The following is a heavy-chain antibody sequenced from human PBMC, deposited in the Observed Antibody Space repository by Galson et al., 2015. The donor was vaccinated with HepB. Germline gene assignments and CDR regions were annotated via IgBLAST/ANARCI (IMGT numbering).Heavy chain of an antibody. CDR3: ARSTYYDFWSGYTLDY. CDR1: GYTFTSYG. D-gene: IGHD3-3*01. CDR2: ISAYNGNT. Sequence: SVKVSCKASGYTFTSYGISWVRQAPGQGLEWMGWISAYNGNTNYAQKLQGRVTMTTDTSTSTAYMELRSLRSDDTAVYYCARSTYYDFWSGYTLDYWGQGTLVTVSS. J-gene: IGHJ4*02. V-gene: IGHV1-18*01.